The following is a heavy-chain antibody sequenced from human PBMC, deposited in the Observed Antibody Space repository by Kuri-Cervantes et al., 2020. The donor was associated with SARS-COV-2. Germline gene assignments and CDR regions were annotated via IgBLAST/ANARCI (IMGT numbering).Heavy chain of an antibody. CDR1: GYTFTSYG. Sequence: ASVKVSCKASGYTFTSYGISWVRQAPGQGLERMGWISAYNGNTNYAQKLQGRVTMTTDTSTSTAYMELRSLRSDDTAVYYCAREYSGSYSRRHTINWFDPWGQGTLVTVSS. CDR3: AREYSGSYSRRHTINWFDP. J-gene: IGHJ5*02. D-gene: IGHD1-26*01. V-gene: IGHV1-18*01. CDR2: ISAYNGNT.